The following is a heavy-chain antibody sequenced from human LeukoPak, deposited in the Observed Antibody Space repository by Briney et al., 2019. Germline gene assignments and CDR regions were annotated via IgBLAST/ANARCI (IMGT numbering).Heavy chain of an antibody. J-gene: IGHJ4*02. D-gene: IGHD5-24*01. Sequence: SQTLSLTCTVSGGSISSGSYYWSWIRQPAGKGLEWIGRIYTSGSTNYNPSLKSRVTISVDTSKNQFSLKLSSVTAADTAVYYCARQKMTNFDYWGQGTLVTVSS. CDR2: IYTSGST. CDR3: ARQKMTNFDY. V-gene: IGHV4-61*02. CDR1: GGSISSGSYY.